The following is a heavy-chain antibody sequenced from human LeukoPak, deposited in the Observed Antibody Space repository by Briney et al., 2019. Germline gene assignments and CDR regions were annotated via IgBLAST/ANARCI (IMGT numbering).Heavy chain of an antibody. D-gene: IGHD6-13*01. J-gene: IGHJ5*02. CDR1: GFTISSSY. V-gene: IGHV3-53*01. Sequence: GGSLRLSCAASGFTISSSYMSWVGQAPGKGLEGGSVIFSGGSTYYADSVKGRFTISRDNSRNTLYLQMNSLRAEDTAVYYCARSPGLAAAGTENWFDPWGQGTLVPVSS. CDR3: ARSPGLAAAGTENWFDP. CDR2: IFSGGST.